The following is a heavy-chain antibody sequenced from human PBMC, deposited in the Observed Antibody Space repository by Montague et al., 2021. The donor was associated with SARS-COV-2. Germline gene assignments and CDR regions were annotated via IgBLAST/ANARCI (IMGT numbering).Heavy chain of an antibody. CDR3: ARISVGSKYYFDF. J-gene: IGHJ4*02. CDR1: GDSAASEIAR. Sequence: CAISGDSAASEIARWRWVRQTPARDLELLGRTYYRSKWYNDYAESVKSRITIDPDTSKHQFSLHLNSVTPEDTAVYYCARISVGSKYYFDFWGQGTLVTVSS. D-gene: IGHD4-11*01. CDR2: TYYRSKWYN. V-gene: IGHV6-1*01.